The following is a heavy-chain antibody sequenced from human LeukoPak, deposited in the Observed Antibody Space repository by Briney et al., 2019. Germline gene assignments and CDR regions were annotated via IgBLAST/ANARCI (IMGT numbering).Heavy chain of an antibody. CDR1: GFTFSSHA. CDR3: ARKITIFSYFYGMDV. V-gene: IGHV3-23*01. Sequence: GGSLRLSCAASGFTFSSHAMSWVRQAPGKGLEWVSVISASGGDTYYADSVKGRFSISRDNSKNTLYLQMNSLGAEDTAVYYCARKITIFSYFYGMDVWGQGTTVTVSS. CDR2: ISASGGDT. D-gene: IGHD3-3*01. J-gene: IGHJ6*02.